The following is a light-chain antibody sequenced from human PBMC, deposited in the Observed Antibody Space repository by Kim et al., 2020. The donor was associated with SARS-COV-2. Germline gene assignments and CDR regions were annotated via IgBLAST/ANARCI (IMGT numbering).Light chain of an antibody. V-gene: IGKV1-16*02. CDR1: QGISNH. CDR2: AAS. J-gene: IGKJ5*01. CDR3: QQYDVYPLT. Sequence: ASVGDRVTITCRASQGISNHLVWFQQKPGKAPKSLVYAASNLQSGVPSKFSGSGSGTHFILTISSVEPEDFATYYCQQYDVYPLTFGQGTRLEIK.